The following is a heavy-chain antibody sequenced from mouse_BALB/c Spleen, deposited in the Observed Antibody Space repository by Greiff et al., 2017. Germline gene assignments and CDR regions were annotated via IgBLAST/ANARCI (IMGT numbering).Heavy chain of an antibody. CDR1: GFTFSSFG. D-gene: IGHD1-1*01. CDR3: ARSLLYYGSSPLDY. Sequence: DVKLQESGGGLVQPGGSRKLSCAASGFTFSSFGMHWVRQAPEKGLEWVAYISSGSSTIYYADTVKGRFTISRDNPKNTLFLQMTSLRSEDTAMYYCARSLLYYGSSPLDYWGQGTTLTVSS. V-gene: IGHV5-17*02. J-gene: IGHJ2*01. CDR2: ISSGSSTI.